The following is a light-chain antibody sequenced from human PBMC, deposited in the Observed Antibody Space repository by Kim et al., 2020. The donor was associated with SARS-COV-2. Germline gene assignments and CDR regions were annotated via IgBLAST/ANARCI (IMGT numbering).Light chain of an antibody. Sequence: QSALTQPPSVSGAPGQRVTISCTGGRFNIGGRFDVHWYQHLPGAVPKLLIYNNNNRPSGVPERFSGSKSDTSASLAITGLQAEDEAVYYCQSYDSSLSASVFGGGTQLTVL. CDR1: RFNIGGRFD. CDR2: NNN. CDR3: QSYDSSLSASV. J-gene: IGLJ7*01. V-gene: IGLV1-40*01.